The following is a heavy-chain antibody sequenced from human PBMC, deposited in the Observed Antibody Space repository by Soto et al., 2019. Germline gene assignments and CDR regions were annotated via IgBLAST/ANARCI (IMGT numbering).Heavy chain of an antibody. CDR2: MNPNSGNT. J-gene: IGHJ5*02. CDR3: ARGHISSTKNWLDP. V-gene: IGHV1-8*01. Sequence: ASVKVSCKGSGYTYTSYHINWVRHATGQGLEWMGWMNPNSGNTGYAQTLQGRVTMTWDTSISTAYMELSSLRFEDTAMYYCARGHISSTKNWLDPWGQGTLVTVSS. CDR1: GYTYTSYH. D-gene: IGHD6-6*01.